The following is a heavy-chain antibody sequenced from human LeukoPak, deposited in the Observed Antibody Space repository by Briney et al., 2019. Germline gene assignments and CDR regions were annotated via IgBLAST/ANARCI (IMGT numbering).Heavy chain of an antibody. CDR3: ATDLSAQRYSSSWPGDY. CDR2: FDPEDGET. CDR1: GYTLTELS. J-gene: IGHJ4*02. D-gene: IGHD6-13*01. Sequence: ASVKVSCKFSGYTLTELSMHWVRQAPGKGLEWMGGFDPEDGETIYAQKFQGRVTMTEDTSTDTAYMELSSLRSEDTAVYYCATDLSAQRYSSSWPGDYWGQGTLVTVSS. V-gene: IGHV1-24*01.